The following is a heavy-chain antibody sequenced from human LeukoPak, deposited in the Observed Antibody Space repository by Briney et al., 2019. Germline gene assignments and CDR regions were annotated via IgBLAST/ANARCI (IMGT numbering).Heavy chain of an antibody. CDR1: GFTFTDYS. J-gene: IGHJ5*02. Sequence: ASVKVSCKVSGFTFTDYSMSWVQQAPGKGLEWMGIIDPEDGETIYAEKLQGRVTITADTSTNTVYMELSSLRSEDTAVYYCATTPPSSSSPGGYNWFDPWGQGTLVTVSS. CDR2: IDPEDGET. CDR3: ATTPPSSSSPGGYNWFDP. D-gene: IGHD6-6*01. V-gene: IGHV1-69-2*01.